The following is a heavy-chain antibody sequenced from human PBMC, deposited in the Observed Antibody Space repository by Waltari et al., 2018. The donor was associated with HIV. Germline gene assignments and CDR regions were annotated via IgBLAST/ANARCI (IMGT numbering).Heavy chain of an antibody. V-gene: IGHV4-39*01. J-gene: IGHJ5*02. Sequence: QVHLQESGPGLVKPSATLSLTYTVSGGSIRTRSYYWGWIRRPPGKGLEWIGSIYDSETSYYNPSLKSRVTMSLDTSRNQFSLKLNSVTAADTAVYYCASDDREYCNDSSCWSFDPWGPGTLVTVSS. CDR2: IYDSETS. CDR3: ASDDREYCNDSSCWSFDP. D-gene: IGHD3-22*01. CDR1: GGSIRTRSYY.